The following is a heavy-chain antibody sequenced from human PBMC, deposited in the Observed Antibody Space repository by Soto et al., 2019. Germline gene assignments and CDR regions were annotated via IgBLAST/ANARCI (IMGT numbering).Heavy chain of an antibody. D-gene: IGHD6-13*01. V-gene: IGHV1-3*01. Sequence: QVQLVQSGAEVKKPGASVKVSCKASGYTFTSYAMHWVRQAPGQRLEWMGWINAGNGKTKYSQKFQGRLTITRDTAGSTAYMELSSLRSEDTAVYYCASSHIAAAPYGMDVWGQGTTVTVSS. CDR2: INAGNGKT. CDR1: GYTFTSYA. J-gene: IGHJ6*02. CDR3: ASSHIAAAPYGMDV.